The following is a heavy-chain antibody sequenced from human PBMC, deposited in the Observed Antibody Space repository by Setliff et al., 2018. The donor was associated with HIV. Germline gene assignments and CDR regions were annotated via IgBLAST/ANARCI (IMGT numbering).Heavy chain of an antibody. J-gene: IGHJ4*02. CDR1: GGSMSRFY. CDR3: ARAEGDAYNSLPYFDS. D-gene: IGHD1-1*01. Sequence: PSETLSLTCTVSGGSMSRFYWTWIRQPPGKGLEWSGFVYSTGSINYSPSFRGRLTISLETSENQFSLHLTSVTAADTAVYYCARAEGDAYNSLPYFDSWGPGALVTV. CDR2: VYSTGSI. V-gene: IGHV4-59*01.